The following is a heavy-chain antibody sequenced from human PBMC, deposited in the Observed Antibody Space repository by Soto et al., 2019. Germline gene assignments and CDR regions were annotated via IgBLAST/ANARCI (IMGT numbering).Heavy chain of an antibody. V-gene: IGHV3-21*01. Sequence: EVQLVESGGGLVEPAGSLRLSCAASGFSFSSYTMNWVRQAPGKGLEWVSSISASSTYIYYADSLKGRFTTSRDNAYNSLYLQMNSLRAEDTAVYYCARGWLRDPWMYWGQGNLVSVPS. D-gene: IGHD5-12*01. CDR3: ARGWLRDPWMY. CDR2: ISASSTYI. J-gene: IGHJ4*02. CDR1: GFSFSSYT.